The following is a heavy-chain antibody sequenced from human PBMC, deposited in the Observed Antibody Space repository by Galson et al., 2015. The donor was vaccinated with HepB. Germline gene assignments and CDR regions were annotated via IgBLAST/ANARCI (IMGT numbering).Heavy chain of an antibody. CDR1: GFTFSSYA. J-gene: IGHJ6*02. D-gene: IGHD2-21*02. CDR3: AREHIVVVTATAKTYYYYYGMDV. Sequence: SLRLSCAASGFTFSSYAMHWVRQAPGKGLEWVAVISYDGSNKYYADSVKGRFTISRDNSKNTLYLQMNSLRAEDTAVYYCAREHIVVVTATAKTYYYYYGMDVWGQGTTVTVSS. V-gene: IGHV3-30-3*01. CDR2: ISYDGSNK.